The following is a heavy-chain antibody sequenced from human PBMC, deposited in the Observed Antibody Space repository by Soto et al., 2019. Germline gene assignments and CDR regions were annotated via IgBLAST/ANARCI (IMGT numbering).Heavy chain of an antibody. CDR3: ARPLAGTTFDY. CDR2: IWYDGSNK. Sequence: GGSLRLSCASSVFTFSSYGMHWVRQAPGKGLEWVAVIWYDGSNKYYADSVKGRFTISRDNSKNTLYLQMNSLRAEDTAVYYCARPLAGTTFDYWGKGTLVTVSS. V-gene: IGHV3-33*01. CDR1: VFTFSSYG. J-gene: IGHJ4*02. D-gene: IGHD3-10*01.